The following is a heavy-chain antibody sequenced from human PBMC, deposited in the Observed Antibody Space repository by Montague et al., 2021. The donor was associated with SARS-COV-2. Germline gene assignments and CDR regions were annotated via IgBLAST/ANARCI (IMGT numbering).Heavy chain of an antibody. CDR2: VYYSGST. D-gene: IGHD1-7*01. J-gene: IGHJ5*02. CDR3: ARQRVASGGNYSDP. Sequence: SETLSLTCTVSGVSISGYTYFWGWIRQPPGKGLEWIASVYYSGSTYYNPSLKSRVTISVDTSKNQSSLQVSSVTAADTAIYYCARQRVASGGNYSDPWGRGTLVTVSS. V-gene: IGHV4-39*01. CDR1: GVSISGYTYF.